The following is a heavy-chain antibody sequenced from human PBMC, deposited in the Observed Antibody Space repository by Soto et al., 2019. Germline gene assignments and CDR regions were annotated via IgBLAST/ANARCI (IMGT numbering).Heavy chain of an antibody. V-gene: IGHV3-23*01. D-gene: IGHD6-13*01. Sequence: EVQLLESGGGLVKPGGSLRLSCAASGFNFRSYGLSWVRQAPGKGLEWVSDISGSVSVTNYADSVKGRFTISRDNSNNTLTLQMDSLRADDTAVYYCAKGGVASARGYFDHWGQGTRVTVSS. J-gene: IGHJ4*02. CDR2: ISGSVSVT. CDR3: AKGGVASARGYFDH. CDR1: GFNFRSYG.